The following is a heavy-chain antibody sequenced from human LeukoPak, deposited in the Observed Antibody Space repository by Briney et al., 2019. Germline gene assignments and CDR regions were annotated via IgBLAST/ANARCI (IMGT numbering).Heavy chain of an antibody. CDR2: ISSSSSSM. CDR3: AKSSGWYHGDYFDN. V-gene: IGHV3-48*01. CDR1: GFTFSTYR. D-gene: IGHD6-19*01. Sequence: GGSLRLSCTASGFTFSTYRMNWVRQAPGKGLEWVSYISSSSSSMYYADSVKGRFTISRDNAENSLYLQMSSLRVEDTAIYYCAKSSGWYHGDYFDNWGQGTLVTVSS. J-gene: IGHJ4*02.